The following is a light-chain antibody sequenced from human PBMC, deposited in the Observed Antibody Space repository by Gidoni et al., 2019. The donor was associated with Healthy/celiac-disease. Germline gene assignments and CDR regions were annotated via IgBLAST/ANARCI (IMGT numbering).Light chain of an antibody. Sequence: DIVLTQSPATLSLSPGERATLSCRASQSVSSYLAWYQKKPGQAPRLLIYDASNMATGIPARFSGSGSGTDFTLTISSLEPEDFAVYYCQQRSNWITFGQGTRLEIK. CDR3: QQRSNWIT. V-gene: IGKV3-11*01. CDR1: QSVSSY. J-gene: IGKJ5*01. CDR2: DAS.